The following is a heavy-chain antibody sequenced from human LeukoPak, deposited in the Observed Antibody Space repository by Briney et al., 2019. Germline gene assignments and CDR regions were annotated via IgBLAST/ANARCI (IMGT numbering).Heavy chain of an antibody. V-gene: IGHV3-30*18. CDR3: AKDRAAAGTPPPFDY. Sequence: GGSLRLSCAASGFTFSSYGMHWVRQAPGKGLEWVAVISYDGSNKYYADSVKGRFTISRDNSKNTLYLQMNSLRAEDTAVYYCAKDRAAAGTPPPFDYWGQGTLVTVSS. D-gene: IGHD6-13*01. J-gene: IGHJ4*02. CDR2: ISYDGSNK. CDR1: GFTFSSYG.